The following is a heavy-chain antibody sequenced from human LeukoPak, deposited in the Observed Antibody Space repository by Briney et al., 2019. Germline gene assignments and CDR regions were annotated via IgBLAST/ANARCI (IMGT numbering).Heavy chain of an antibody. CDR3: ARGNYCSGGSCPTLIWFDP. CDR2: INAGNGNT. CDR1: GYTFTSYA. J-gene: IGHJ5*02. V-gene: IGHV1-3*03. Sequence: GASVKVSCKASGYTFTSYAMHWVRQAPGQRLEWMGWINAGNGNTKYSQEFQGRVTITRDTSASTAYMELSSLRSEDMAVYYCARGNYCSGGSCPTLIWFDPWGQGTLVTVSS. D-gene: IGHD2-15*01.